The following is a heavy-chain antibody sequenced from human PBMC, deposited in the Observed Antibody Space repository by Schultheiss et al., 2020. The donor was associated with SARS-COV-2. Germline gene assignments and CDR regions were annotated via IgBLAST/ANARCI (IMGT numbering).Heavy chain of an antibody. CDR1: GASISSYY. J-gene: IGHJ4*02. D-gene: IGHD1-26*01. CDR3: ARESGRNLCFDY. Sequence: SETLSLTCTVSGASISSYYWSWIRQPPGKGLEWIGYIYYSGSTNYNPSLKSRVTISVDTSKNQFSLKLSSVTAADTAVYYCARESGRNLCFDYWGQGTLVTVSS. CDR2: IYYSGST. V-gene: IGHV4-59*12.